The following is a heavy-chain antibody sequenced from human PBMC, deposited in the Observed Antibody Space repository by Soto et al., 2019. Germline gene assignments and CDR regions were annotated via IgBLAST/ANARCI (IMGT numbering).Heavy chain of an antibody. V-gene: IGHV1-8*01. CDR2: MNPNSGNT. J-gene: IGHJ6*03. CDR3: ARGLSDFWSGYGYYCYYYMDV. Sequence: QVQLVQSGAEVKKPGASVKVSCKASGYTFTSYDINWVRQATGQGLEWMGWMNPNSGNTGYAQKFQGRVTMTRNTSISTAYMELSSLRSEDTAVYYCARGLSDFWSGYGYYCYYYMDVWGKGTTVTVSS. CDR1: GYTFTSYD. D-gene: IGHD3-3*01.